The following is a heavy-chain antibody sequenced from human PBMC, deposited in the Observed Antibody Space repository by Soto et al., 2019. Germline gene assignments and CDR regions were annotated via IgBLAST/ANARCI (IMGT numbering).Heavy chain of an antibody. CDR2: ISYDGSNK. CDR3: AKAGDGYNSFFDY. Sequence: GGSLRLSCAASGFTFSSYGMHWVRQAPGKGLEWVALISYDGSNKYYSDSVKGRFTISRDNSKNTVYLQMNSLRAGDTAVYYCAKAGDGYNSFFDYWGQGTLVTVSS. CDR1: GFTFSSYG. J-gene: IGHJ4*02. V-gene: IGHV3-30*18. D-gene: IGHD1-1*01.